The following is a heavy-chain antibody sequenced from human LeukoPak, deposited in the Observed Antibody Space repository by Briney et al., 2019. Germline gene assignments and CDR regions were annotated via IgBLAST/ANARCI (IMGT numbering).Heavy chain of an antibody. CDR2: IIPIFGTA. J-gene: IGHJ3*02. V-gene: IGHV1-69*01. Sequence: ASVKVSCKASGGTFSSYAISWVRQAPGQGLEWMGGIIPIFGTANYAQKFQGRVTITADESTSTAYMELSSLRSEDTAVYYCATLPNYYDSSGSHPNAFDIWGQGTMVTVSS. D-gene: IGHD3-22*01. CDR3: ATLPNYYDSSGSHPNAFDI. CDR1: GGTFSSYA.